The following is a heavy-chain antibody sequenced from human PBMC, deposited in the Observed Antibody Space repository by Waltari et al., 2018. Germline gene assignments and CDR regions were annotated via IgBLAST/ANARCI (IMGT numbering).Heavy chain of an antibody. CDR3: ARADRGRDGRYATPDWGP. V-gene: IGHV4-34*01. CDR1: GASFRGYY. Sequence: QVQLQQWGAGQLKPSETLSLTCAVYGASFRGYYCRWIRQPPGKGLEWIGEINHSGSTNYNPSLKNRLTISLDTSKNQFSLKMRSVTAADTAVYYCARADRGRDGRYATPDWGPWGQGTLVTVSS. CDR2: INHSGST. D-gene: IGHD3-16*01. J-gene: IGHJ5*02.